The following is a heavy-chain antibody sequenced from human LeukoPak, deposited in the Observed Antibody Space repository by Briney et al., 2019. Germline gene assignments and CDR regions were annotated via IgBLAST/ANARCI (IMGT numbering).Heavy chain of an antibody. J-gene: IGHJ5*02. V-gene: IGHV3-30-3*01. CDR2: MSYDGSNK. Sequence: GGSLRLSCAASGFTFSSYAMHWVRQAPGKGLEWVAVMSYDGSNKYYADSVKGRFTISRDNSKNTLYLQMNSLRAEDTAVYYCAREWGTGFDPWGQGTLVTVSS. CDR1: GFTFSSYA. D-gene: IGHD1-1*01. CDR3: AREWGTGFDP.